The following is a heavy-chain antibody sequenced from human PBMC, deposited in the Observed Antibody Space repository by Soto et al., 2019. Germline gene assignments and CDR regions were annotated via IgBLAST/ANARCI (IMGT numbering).Heavy chain of an antibody. CDR1: GGSVSSGSYY. Sequence: PSETLSLTCTVSGGSVSSGSYYWSWIRQPPGEGLEWIGYIYYSGSTNYNPSLKSRVTISVDTSKNQFSLKLSSVTAADTAVYYCAREVVVVLALTYYYGMDVWGQGTTVTVSS. CDR2: IYYSGST. V-gene: IGHV4-61*01. CDR3: AREVVVVLALTYYYGMDV. J-gene: IGHJ6*02. D-gene: IGHD2-2*01.